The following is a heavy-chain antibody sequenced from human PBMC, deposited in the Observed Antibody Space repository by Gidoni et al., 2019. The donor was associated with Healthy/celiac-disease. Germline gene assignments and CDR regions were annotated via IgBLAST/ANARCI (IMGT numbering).Heavy chain of an antibody. J-gene: IGHJ4*02. CDR3: AKGGPVTTYYFDY. D-gene: IGHD4-17*01. V-gene: IGHV3-9*03. CDR1: GFYFADYA. Sequence: EVQLVESGGGLVQPGMSLRLSCAASGFYFADYAMHWVRQAPGKGLAWVSGISWNSGSIGYADSVKGRFTISRDNAKNSLYLQRNSLRAEDMALYYCAKGGPVTTYYFDYWGQGTLVTVSS. CDR2: ISWNSGSI.